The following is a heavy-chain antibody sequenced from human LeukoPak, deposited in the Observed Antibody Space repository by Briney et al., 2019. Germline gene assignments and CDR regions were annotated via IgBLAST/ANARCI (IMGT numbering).Heavy chain of an antibody. CDR2: ISSGGSTV. V-gene: IGHV3-48*03. CDR3: ARVIIVGATGI. J-gene: IGHJ3*02. D-gene: IGHD1-26*01. CDR1: GFTFSSYA. Sequence: GGSLRLSCAASGFTFSSYAMTWVRQAPGKGLEWVSYISSGGSTVYYADSVKGRFTISRDNAKNSLYLQMNSLRAEDTAVYYCARVIIVGATGIWGQGTMVTVSS.